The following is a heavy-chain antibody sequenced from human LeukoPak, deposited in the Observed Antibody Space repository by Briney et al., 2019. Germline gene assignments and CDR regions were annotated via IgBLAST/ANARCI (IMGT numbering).Heavy chain of an antibody. Sequence: SETLSLTCTVSGDSISSGGYYWNWIRQHSGKGLEWIGYIYYSGGTSYNPSLKSRLTISVDTSKNQFSLRLTSVTAADTAVYYCARSYYYGSGSYYYWGQGILVTVSS. J-gene: IGHJ4*02. V-gene: IGHV4-31*03. CDR1: GDSISSGGYY. CDR3: ARSYYYGSGSYYY. CDR2: IYYSGGT. D-gene: IGHD3-10*01.